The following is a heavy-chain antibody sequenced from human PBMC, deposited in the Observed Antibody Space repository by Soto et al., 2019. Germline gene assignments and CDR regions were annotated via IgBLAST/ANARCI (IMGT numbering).Heavy chain of an antibody. V-gene: IGHV4-59*01. CDR3: ARVNQLRLQDI. CDR1: GGSISSDY. J-gene: IGHJ3*02. D-gene: IGHD4-4*01. Sequence: TLSLTCTVSGGSISSDYWSWIRQPPGKGLEWIGYIYYSGSTNYNPSLKSRVTISVDTSKNQFSLKLSSVTAADTAVYYCARVNQLRLQDIWGQGTMVTVSS. CDR2: IYYSGST.